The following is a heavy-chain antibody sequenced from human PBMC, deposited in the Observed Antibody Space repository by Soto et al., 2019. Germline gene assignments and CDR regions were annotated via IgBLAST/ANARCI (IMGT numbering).Heavy chain of an antibody. D-gene: IGHD1-26*01. CDR2: IFWNDER. V-gene: IGHV2-26*01. CDR3: ARALREGLPIYYFDS. J-gene: IGHJ4*02. CDR1: GFSLSKARMG. Sequence: SGPTLVKPTENLTLACTVSGFSLSKARMGVSWIRQPPGKALEWLAHIFWNDERSYNTSLKSRLTISRDTSKSQVVLTMTNVDPVDTGTYFCARALREGLPIYYFDSWGQGTLVTVSS.